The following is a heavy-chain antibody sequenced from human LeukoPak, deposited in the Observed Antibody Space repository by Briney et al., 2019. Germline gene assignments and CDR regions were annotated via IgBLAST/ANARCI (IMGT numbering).Heavy chain of an antibody. D-gene: IGHD4-17*01. CDR1: GGSVSSGSYY. CDR2: TYYSGST. J-gene: IGHJ6*04. CDR3: ARETTVTTSNYYYYYGMDV. Sequence: SETLSLTCTVSGGSVSSGSYYWSWIRQPPGKGLEWIGYTYYSGSTNYNPSLKSRVTISVDTSKNQFSLKLSSVTAADTAVYYCARETTVTTSNYYYYYGMDVWGKGTTVTVSS. V-gene: IGHV4-61*01.